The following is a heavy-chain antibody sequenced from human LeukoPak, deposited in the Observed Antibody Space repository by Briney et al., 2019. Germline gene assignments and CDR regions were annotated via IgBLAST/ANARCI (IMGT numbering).Heavy chain of an antibody. CDR1: GGSISSYY. D-gene: IGHD3-16*02. J-gene: IGHJ2*01. V-gene: IGHV4-59*08. CDR3: TSRYTSL. CDR2: IYYTGST. Sequence: SETLSPTCTVSGGSISSYYWSWIRQPPGKGLEWIGFIYYTGSTNYNPSLKSRVTMSIDSSKNQFSLKLSSVTAADSAVCYCTSRYTSLSGRGSLVTVSS.